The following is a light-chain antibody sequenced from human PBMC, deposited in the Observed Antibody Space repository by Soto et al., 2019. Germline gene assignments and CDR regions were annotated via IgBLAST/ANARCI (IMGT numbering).Light chain of an antibody. Sequence: QSALTQPASVSGSPGQSITISCTGTSSDVGSYNYVSWHQQHPGQAPKLMIYQVTNRASGVPDRFSASKSGNTASLTISGLQAGDEADYYCRSYRSYSTYVFGPGTKVTVL. CDR3: RSYRSYSTYV. CDR2: QVT. J-gene: IGLJ1*01. CDR1: SSDVGSYNY. V-gene: IGLV2-14*01.